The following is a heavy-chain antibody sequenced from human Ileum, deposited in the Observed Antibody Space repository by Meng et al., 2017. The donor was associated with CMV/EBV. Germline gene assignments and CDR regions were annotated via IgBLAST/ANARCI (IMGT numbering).Heavy chain of an antibody. Sequence: SGFSFETSAIHWVRQAPGKGLQWVSMISFNGGNQSSADSVQGRFTISRDNSKNTVYLQMTSLRVEDTAMYHCARDFYDSTGRNGDYWGQGTLVTVSS. CDR2: ISFNGGNQ. CDR3: ARDFYDSTGRNGDY. D-gene: IGHD3-22*01. CDR1: GFSFETSA. V-gene: IGHV3-30*01. J-gene: IGHJ4*02.